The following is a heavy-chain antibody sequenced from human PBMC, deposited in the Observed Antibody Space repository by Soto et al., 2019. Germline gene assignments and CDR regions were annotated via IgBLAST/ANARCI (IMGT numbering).Heavy chain of an antibody. CDR2: ISYDGSNK. CDR3: AKDARITIFGVVISYGMDV. D-gene: IGHD3-3*01. Sequence: QVQLVESGGGVVQPGRSLRLSCAASGFTFSSYGMHWVRQAPGKGLEWVAVISYDGSNKYYADSVKGRFTISRDNSKNXRXXQMNILRAEDTAVYYCAKDARITIFGVVISYGMDVWGQGTTVTVSS. V-gene: IGHV3-30*18. J-gene: IGHJ6*02. CDR1: GFTFSSYG.